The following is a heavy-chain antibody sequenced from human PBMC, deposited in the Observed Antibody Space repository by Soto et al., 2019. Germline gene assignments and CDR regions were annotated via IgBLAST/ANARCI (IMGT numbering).Heavy chain of an antibody. Sequence: SSETLSLTCAVSGGSISSSNWWSWVRQPPGKGLEWIGEIYHSGSTNYNPSLKSRVTISVDRSKNQFSLKLSSVTAADTAVYYCARVNVRSGRPNYYGMDVWGQGTTVTVSS. CDR2: IYHSGST. V-gene: IGHV4-4*02. CDR3: ARVNVRSGRPNYYGMDV. D-gene: IGHD3-10*01. CDR1: GGSISSSNW. J-gene: IGHJ6*02.